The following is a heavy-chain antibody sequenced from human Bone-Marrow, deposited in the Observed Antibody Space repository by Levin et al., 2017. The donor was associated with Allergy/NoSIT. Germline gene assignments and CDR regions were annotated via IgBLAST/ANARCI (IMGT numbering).Heavy chain of an antibody. V-gene: IGHV3-33*01. J-gene: IGHJ6*03. CDR1: GFTFSTYG. CDR2: IWFAGNNE. Sequence: PGGSLRLSCAASGFTFSTYGMHWVRQAPGKGLEWVAVIWFAGNNEYYADSVKGRFTISRDNSKNTLYVQMNSLRAEDTAVYYCARSGHYSNPGADYYYMDVWGKGTTVTVSS. CDR3: ARSGHYSNPGADYYYMDV. D-gene: IGHD4-11*01.